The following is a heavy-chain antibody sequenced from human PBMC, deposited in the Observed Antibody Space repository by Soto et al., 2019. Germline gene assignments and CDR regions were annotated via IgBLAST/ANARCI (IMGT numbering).Heavy chain of an antibody. J-gene: IGHJ5*01. V-gene: IGHV4-59*08. Sequence: SETRSHTCTVSGVSLSGYWWSWIRQPPGKGLEWIGYIYYSGGTNYNPSLKSRVTISVDTSKKQFSLKLNSVTAADTAVYYCARQGHYYDSSGYSWFDSWGQGTLVTVS. CDR2: IYYSGGT. CDR1: GVSLSGYW. CDR3: ARQGHYYDSSGYSWFDS. D-gene: IGHD3-22*01.